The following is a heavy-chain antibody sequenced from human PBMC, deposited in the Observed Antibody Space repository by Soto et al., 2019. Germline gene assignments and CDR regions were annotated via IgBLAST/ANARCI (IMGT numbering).Heavy chain of an antibody. D-gene: IGHD3-9*01. V-gene: IGHV3-11*01. Sequence: GGSLRLSCAASGFTFSDYYMSWTRQAPGKGLEWVSYISSSGSTIYYADSVKGRFTISRDNAKNSLYLQMNSLRAEDTAVYYCAREGPLYYDILTGSAWGQGTLVTVSS. CDR1: GFTFSDYY. J-gene: IGHJ4*02. CDR3: AREGPLYYDILTGSA. CDR2: ISSSGSTI.